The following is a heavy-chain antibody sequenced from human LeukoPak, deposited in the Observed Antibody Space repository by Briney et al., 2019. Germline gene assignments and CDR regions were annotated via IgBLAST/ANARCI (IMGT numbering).Heavy chain of an antibody. CDR1: GGSISSYY. Sequence: PSETLSLTCTVSGGSISSYYWSWLRQPPGKGLEWIGYIYYSGSTNYNPSLKSRVTISVDTSKNQFSLKLSSVTGADTPVYYCARVVRRGNYDFWSGPYFDSWGQQALVTVSS. D-gene: IGHD3-3*01. J-gene: IGHJ4*02. CDR2: IYYSGST. V-gene: IGHV4-59*01. CDR3: ARVVRRGNYDFWSGPYFDS.